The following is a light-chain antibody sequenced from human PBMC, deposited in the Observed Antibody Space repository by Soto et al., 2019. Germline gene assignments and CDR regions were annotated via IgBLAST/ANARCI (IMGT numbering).Light chain of an antibody. CDR2: DVS. V-gene: IGLV2-18*02. J-gene: IGLJ2*01. Sequence: QSALTQPPSVSGSPGQSVSISCNGTSSDVGRYNHVSWYQQPPGTAPKLMIYDVSNRPSGVPDRFSGSKSGNTASLTISGLQAEDEAEYYCSSYTGSSTLVVFGGGTKLTVL. CDR1: SSDVGRYNH. CDR3: SSYTGSSTLVV.